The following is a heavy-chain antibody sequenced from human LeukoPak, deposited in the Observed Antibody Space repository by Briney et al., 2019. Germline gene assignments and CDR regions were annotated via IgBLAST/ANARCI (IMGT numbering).Heavy chain of an antibody. J-gene: IGHJ4*02. V-gene: IGHV4-39*01. CDR2: IYYSGST. D-gene: IGHD1-1*01. Sequence: KPSETLSLTCTVSGGSISSSSYYWGWIRQPPGKGLEWIGSIYYSGSTYYNPSLKSRVTISVDTSKNQFSLKLSSVTAADTAVYYCARVNLQLERPFDYWGQGTLVTVSS. CDR1: GGSISSSSYY. CDR3: ARVNLQLERPFDY.